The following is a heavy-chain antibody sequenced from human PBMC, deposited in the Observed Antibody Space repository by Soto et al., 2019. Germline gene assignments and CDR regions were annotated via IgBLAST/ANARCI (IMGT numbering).Heavy chain of an antibody. J-gene: IGHJ4*02. V-gene: IGHV1-3*01. D-gene: IGHD2-2*02. CDR3: ARGSSYCSSTSCYIPARFDY. CDR2: INAGNGNT. Sequence: ASVKVSCKASGYTFTSYAMHWVRRAPGQRLEWMGWINAGNGNTKYSQKFQGRVTITRDTSASTAYMELSSLRSEDTAVYYCARGSSYCSSTSCYIPARFDYWGQGTLVTVSS. CDR1: GYTFTSYA.